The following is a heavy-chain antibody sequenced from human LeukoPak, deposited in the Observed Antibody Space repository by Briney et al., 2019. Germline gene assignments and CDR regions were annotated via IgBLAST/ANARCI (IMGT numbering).Heavy chain of an antibody. V-gene: IGHV1-18*01. Sequence: GASVKVSCKASGYTFTSYGISWVRQAPGQGLEWMGWISAYNGNTNYAQKLQGRVTMTTDTSTSTAYVELRSLRSDDTAVYYCARDFSGRLVDFDYWGQGTLVTVSS. CDR3: ARDFSGRLVDFDY. CDR1: GYTFTSYG. D-gene: IGHD6-19*01. CDR2: ISAYNGNT. J-gene: IGHJ4*02.